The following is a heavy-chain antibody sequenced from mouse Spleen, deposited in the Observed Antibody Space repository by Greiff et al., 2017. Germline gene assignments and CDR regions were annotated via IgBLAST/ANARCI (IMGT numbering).Heavy chain of an antibody. CDR1: GYTFTSYG. CDR3: ARPSGTGYFDY. V-gene: IGHV1-81*01. J-gene: IGHJ2*01. D-gene: IGHD3-3*01. Sequence: QVQLKESGAELARPGASVKLSCKASGYTFTSYGISWVKQRTGQGLEWIGEIYPRSGNTYYNEKFKGKATLTADKSSSTAYMELRSLTSEDSAVYFCARPSGTGYFDYWGQGTTLTVSS. CDR2: IYPRSGNT.